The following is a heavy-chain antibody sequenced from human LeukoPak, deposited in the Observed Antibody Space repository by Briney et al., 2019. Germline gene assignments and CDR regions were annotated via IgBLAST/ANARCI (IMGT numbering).Heavy chain of an antibody. V-gene: IGHV4-59*01. Sequence: PSETLSLTCTVSGGSINGYYWSWIRQPPGKGLEWLGYIYYSGSTNYNPSLRSRVTMSVDTSKNQCSLKLSSVTAADTAVYYCARVYSGGAAQFEYWGQGTLVTVSS. D-gene: IGHD1-26*01. CDR1: GGSINGYY. J-gene: IGHJ4*02. CDR3: ARVYSGGAAQFEY. CDR2: IYYSGST.